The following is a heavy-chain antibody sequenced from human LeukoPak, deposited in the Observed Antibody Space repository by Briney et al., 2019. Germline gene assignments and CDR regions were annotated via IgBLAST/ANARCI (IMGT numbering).Heavy chain of an antibody. V-gene: IGHV4-59*02. D-gene: IGHD2/OR15-2a*01. CDR3: AGEVAERNTGPDL. CDR2: IYNTGST. J-gene: IGHJ5*02. CDR1: GGSVTSYY. Sequence: SETLSLTCTVSGGSVTSYYWSWIRQPPGKGLEWIGYIYNTGSTNSNPSLKSRVTISVDTSKNQFSLKLNSVTAADTAVYYCAGEVAERNTGPDLWGQGTLATVSS.